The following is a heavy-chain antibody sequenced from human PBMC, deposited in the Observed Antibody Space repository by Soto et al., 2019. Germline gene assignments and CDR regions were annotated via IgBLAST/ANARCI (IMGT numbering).Heavy chain of an antibody. D-gene: IGHD2-15*01. J-gene: IGHJ4*02. Sequence: ASVKVSCKVSGYTLTELSMHWVRQAPGKGLEWMGGFDPEDGETVYAQKFQGRVTMTEDTSANTAYMELSSLRSEDTAVYYCARDLGGWPDYWGQGTLVTVSS. V-gene: IGHV1-24*01. CDR2: FDPEDGET. CDR1: GYTLTELS. CDR3: ARDLGGWPDY.